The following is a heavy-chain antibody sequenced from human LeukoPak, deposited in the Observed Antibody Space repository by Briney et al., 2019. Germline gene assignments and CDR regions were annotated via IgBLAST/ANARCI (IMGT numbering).Heavy chain of an antibody. CDR3: ARDIVSGSGSLDY. CDR1: GFTFSGYG. V-gene: IGHV3-30*03. J-gene: IGHJ4*02. D-gene: IGHD3-10*01. CDR2: ISYDGSNK. Sequence: GRSLRLSCAASGFTFSGYGMHWVRQAPGKGLEWVAVISYDGSNKYYADSVKGRFTISRDNAENMLYLQMNTLGAEDTAVYYCARDIVSGSGSLDYWGQGTLVTVSS.